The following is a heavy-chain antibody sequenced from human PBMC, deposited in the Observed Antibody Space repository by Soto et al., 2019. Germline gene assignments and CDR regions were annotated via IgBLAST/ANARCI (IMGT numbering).Heavy chain of an antibody. CDR3: ARGDIVTGMNVVDI. V-gene: IGHV4-34*01. Sequence: QVQLQQWGAGLLKPSETLSLTCAVYGGSFSGYYWSLIRQPPGKGLEWIGEINPSGSTNYNPSLKSRVTISIDTSKNQFSLKLSSVTAADTAVYYCARGDIVTGMNVVDIWGQGTMVTVSS. CDR1: GGSFSGYY. J-gene: IGHJ3*02. CDR2: INPSGST. D-gene: IGHD1-1*01.